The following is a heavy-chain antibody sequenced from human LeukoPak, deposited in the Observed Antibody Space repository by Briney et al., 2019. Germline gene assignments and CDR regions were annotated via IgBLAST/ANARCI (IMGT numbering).Heavy chain of an antibody. CDR3: AHRLAARQDNGSPEYFDY. J-gene: IGHJ4*02. Sequence: ESGPTLVKPTQTLTLTCTFSGFSLSTSAVSVGWIRQPPGKALEWLAFIYWDDDKRYSPSLKSRLTITKDNSKNQVVLTMTNMDPVDTATYYCAHRLAARQDNGSPEYFDYWGQGTPVTVSS. V-gene: IGHV2-5*02. D-gene: IGHD1-26*01. CDR2: IYWDDDK. CDR1: GFSLSTSAVS.